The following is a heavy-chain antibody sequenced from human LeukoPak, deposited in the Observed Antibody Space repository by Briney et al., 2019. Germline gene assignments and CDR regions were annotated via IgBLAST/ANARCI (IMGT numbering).Heavy chain of an antibody. Sequence: GGSLRLSCAASGFTFSSYSMNWVRQAPGKGLEWVSSISGSGSYIYYTDSVKGRFTISRDNAKNSLYLQMNSLRAEDTAVYYCARVSLPATFDYWGQGTLVTVSS. D-gene: IGHD2-2*01. CDR2: ISGSGSYI. CDR1: GFTFSSYS. V-gene: IGHV3-21*01. J-gene: IGHJ4*02. CDR3: ARVSLPATFDY.